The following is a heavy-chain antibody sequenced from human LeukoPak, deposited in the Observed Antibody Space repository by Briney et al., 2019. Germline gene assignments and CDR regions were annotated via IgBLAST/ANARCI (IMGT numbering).Heavy chain of an antibody. V-gene: IGHV1-46*01. CDR1: GYTFTSYY. D-gene: IGHD1-26*01. J-gene: IGHJ4*02. CDR3: ARVERELWNHRNFDY. CDR2: INPSGGST. Sequence: ASVKVSRKASGYTFTSYYMHWVRQAPGQGLEWMGIINPSGGSTSYAQKFQGRVTMTRDMSTSTVYMELSSLRSEDTAVYYCARVERELWNHRNFDYWGQGTLVTVSS.